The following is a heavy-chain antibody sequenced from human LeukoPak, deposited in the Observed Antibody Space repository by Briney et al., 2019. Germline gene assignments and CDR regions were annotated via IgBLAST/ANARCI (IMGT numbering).Heavy chain of an antibody. CDR3: AKDRRSWSYYFDY. D-gene: IGHD6-13*01. J-gene: IGHJ4*02. CDR2: ISSSGSTI. V-gene: IGHV3-11*01. CDR1: GFTFSDYY. Sequence: GGSLRLSCAASGFTFSDYYMSWIRQAPGKGLEWVSYISSSGSTIYYADSVKGRFTISRDNAKNSLYLQMNSLRAEDTALYYCAKDRRSWSYYFDYWGQGTLVTVSS.